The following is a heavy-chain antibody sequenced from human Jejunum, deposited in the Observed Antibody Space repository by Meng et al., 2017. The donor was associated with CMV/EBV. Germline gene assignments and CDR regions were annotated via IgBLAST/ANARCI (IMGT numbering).Heavy chain of an antibody. V-gene: IGHV4-4*07. CDR3: ARASNSAGWYGFDY. D-gene: IGHD6-19*01. CDR1: GDSITGYY. CDR2: VYTSGST. Sequence: QVQLHESGLCLVKPSETLSLTCTVSGDSITGYYHNWIRQPAGKGLEWIGRVYTSGSTNYSPSLKSRVTMSVDTSMKQLSLKLTSVTAADTAVYYCARASNSAGWYGFDYWGQGTLVTVSS. J-gene: IGHJ4*02.